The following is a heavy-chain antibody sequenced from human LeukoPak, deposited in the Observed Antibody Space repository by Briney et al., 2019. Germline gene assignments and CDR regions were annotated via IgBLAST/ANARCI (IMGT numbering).Heavy chain of an antibody. CDR2: IYISVRT. J-gene: IGHJ6*03. V-gene: IGHV4-4*09. CDR3: ARHPPEHRSIVARPKGDYYYYMDG. D-gene: IGHD6-6*01. Sequence: GAPSVTPTHPGDSPTSSYSCCSRQPPEERRWRIWYIYISVRTNYNPDLKSRVNISVDTSKNQCSLNLSSVTAADTAVYYCARHPPEHRSIVARPKGDYYYYMDGWGKGTTVTV. CDR1: GDSPTSSY.